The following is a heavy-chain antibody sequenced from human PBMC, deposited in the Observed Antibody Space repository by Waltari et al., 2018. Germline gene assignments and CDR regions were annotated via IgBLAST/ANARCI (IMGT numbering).Heavy chain of an antibody. D-gene: IGHD3-3*01. CDR1: GYTFTGYY. CDR2: INPNRGGT. CDR3: ARAHRHYDFWSGVWGPGI. J-gene: IGHJ4*02. V-gene: IGHV1-2*02. Sequence: QVQLVQSGAEVKKPGASVKVSCKASGYTFTGYYMHWVRQAPGQGLEWMGWINPNRGGTNYAQKFQGRVTMTRDTSISTAYMELSRLRSDDTAVYYCARAHRHYDFWSGVWGPGIWGQGTLVTVSS.